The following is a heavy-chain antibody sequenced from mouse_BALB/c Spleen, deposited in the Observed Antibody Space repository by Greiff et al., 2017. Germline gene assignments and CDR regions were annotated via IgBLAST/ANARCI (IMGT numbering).Heavy chain of an antibody. CDR3: ARQGLGLDV. CDR1: GFTFSSYT. CDR2: ISNGGGST. Sequence: EVMLVESGGGLVQPGGSLKLSCAASGFTFSSYTMSWVRQTPEKRLEWVAYISNGGGSTYYPDTVKGRFTISRDNAKNTLYLQMSSLKSEDTAMYYCARQGLGLDVWGAGTTVTVSS. J-gene: IGHJ1*01. D-gene: IGHD4-1*01. V-gene: IGHV5-12-2*01.